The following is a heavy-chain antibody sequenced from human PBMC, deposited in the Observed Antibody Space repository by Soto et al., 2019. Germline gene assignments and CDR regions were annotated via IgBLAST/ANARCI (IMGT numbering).Heavy chain of an antibody. CDR1: GFSLNSGGAG. V-gene: IGHV2-5*02. Sequence: SGPTLVNPTQTLTLTCSFSGFSLNSGGAGVGWIRQPPGKGLEWLALIYWGDEKRYSPSLKSRLTITKDTSRNQVVLLMTDMDPVDTATYYCAHRGYGNYPRDNWFDPWGQGTLVTVSS. D-gene: IGHD4-17*01. CDR3: AHRGYGNYPRDNWFDP. J-gene: IGHJ5*02. CDR2: IYWGDEK.